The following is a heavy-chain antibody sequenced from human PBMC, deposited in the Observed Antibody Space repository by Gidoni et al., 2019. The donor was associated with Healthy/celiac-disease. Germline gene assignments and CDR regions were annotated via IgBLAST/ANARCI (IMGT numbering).Heavy chain of an antibody. CDR2: IRSKANSYAT. CDR1: GFTFSGSA. V-gene: IGHV3-73*02. CDR3: TRQQLEHYYYYYGMDV. D-gene: IGHD6-6*01. Sequence: EVQLVVSGGGLDQPGGSLKLSCAAYGFTFSGSAMHWVRQASGKGPEWVGRIRSKANSYATAYAASVKGRFTISRDDSKNTAYLQMNSLKTEDTAVYYCTRQQLEHYYYYYGMDVWGQGTTVTVSS. J-gene: IGHJ6*02.